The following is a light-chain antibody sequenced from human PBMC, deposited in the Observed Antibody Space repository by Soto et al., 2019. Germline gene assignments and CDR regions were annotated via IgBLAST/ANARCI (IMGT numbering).Light chain of an antibody. CDR1: QTVSTN. Sequence: EIVMTQSPATLSVSPGEGATLSCRASQTVSTNLAWYQHKPGQAPRLLISGASTRATGLPARFSGSGSATEFPLAISSLQSEDSALYYRQQYNASPRTFGQGTKVDIK. CDR2: GAS. V-gene: IGKV3-15*01. CDR3: QQYNASPRT. J-gene: IGKJ1*01.